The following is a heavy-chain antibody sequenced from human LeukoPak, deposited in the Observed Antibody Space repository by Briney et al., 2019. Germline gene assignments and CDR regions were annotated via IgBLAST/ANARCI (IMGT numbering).Heavy chain of an antibody. J-gene: IGHJ5*01. Sequence: GGSLRLSCAASGFTFSSYWMSWVRQAPGKGLEWVSYIRSSSSNIYYADSVKGRFTISRDNAKNSLYLQMNSLRAEDTAVYYCAKDRHAPGRYCSSTSCFPFDSWGQGTLVTVSS. CDR1: GFTFSSYW. V-gene: IGHV3-48*01. CDR3: AKDRHAPGRYCSSTSCFPFDS. D-gene: IGHD2-2*01. CDR2: IRSSSSNI.